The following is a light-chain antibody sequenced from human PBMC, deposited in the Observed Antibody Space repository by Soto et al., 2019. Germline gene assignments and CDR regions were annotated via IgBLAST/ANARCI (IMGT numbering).Light chain of an antibody. CDR3: QQRSNWPGT. V-gene: IGKV3-11*01. CDR2: DAS. J-gene: IGKJ1*01. Sequence: ETVLTQSPATLSLSPGERATLSCRASQSVGSSLAWYQQRPGQPPRLLIYDASKREPGTPARFTGSGSGTDFTLTISSLEPEDFAFYSCQQRSNWPGTFRQGTRVEI. CDR1: QSVGSS.